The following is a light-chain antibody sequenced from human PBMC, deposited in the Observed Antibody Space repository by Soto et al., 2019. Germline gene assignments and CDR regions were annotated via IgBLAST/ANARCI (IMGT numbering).Light chain of an antibody. CDR2: AAS. CDR1: QSVANSY. CDR3: QQYVAPPPST. Sequence: EIVLTQSPGTLSLSPGERATLSCRASQSVANSYLAWYQQKPGQAPRLLIYAASSRATGIPARFAGSVSGTDFTLSITRLEPEDFAVSYCQQYVAPPPSTFGQGTRLEIK. J-gene: IGKJ2*01. V-gene: IGKV3-20*01.